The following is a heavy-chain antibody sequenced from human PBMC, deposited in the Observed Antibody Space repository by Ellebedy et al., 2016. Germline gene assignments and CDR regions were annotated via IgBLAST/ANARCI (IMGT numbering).Heavy chain of an antibody. V-gene: IGHV3-33*01. Sequence: GEPLKISCAASGFTFSSYGMHWVRQAPGKGLEWVAVIWYDGSNKYYADSVKGRFTISRDNSKNTLYLQMNSLRAEDTAVYYCARAGAVAGTGGYYFDYWGQGTLVTVSS. J-gene: IGHJ4*02. D-gene: IGHD6-19*01. CDR1: GFTFSSYG. CDR3: ARAGAVAGTGGYYFDY. CDR2: IWYDGSNK.